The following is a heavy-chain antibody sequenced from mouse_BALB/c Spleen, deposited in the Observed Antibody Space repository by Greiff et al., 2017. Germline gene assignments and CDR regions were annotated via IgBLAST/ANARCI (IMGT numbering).Heavy chain of an antibody. Sequence: QVQLQQSGAELVRPGSSVKISCKASGYAFSSYWMNWVKQRPGQGLEWIGQIYPGDGDTNYNGKFKGKATLTADKSSSTAYMQLSSLTSEDSAVYFCARGGTGTHYFDYWGQGTTLTVSS. D-gene: IGHD4-1*01. J-gene: IGHJ2*01. CDR2: IYPGDGDT. CDR1: GYAFSSYW. CDR3: ARGGTGTHYFDY. V-gene: IGHV1-80*01.